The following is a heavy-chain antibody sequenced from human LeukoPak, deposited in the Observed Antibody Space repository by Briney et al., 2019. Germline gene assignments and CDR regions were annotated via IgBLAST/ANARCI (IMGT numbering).Heavy chain of an antibody. D-gene: IGHD3-3*01. CDR3: ARETYDFWSGYYKYYYYYYMDV. CDR1: GGSFSGYY. J-gene: IGHJ6*03. V-gene: IGHV4-34*01. Sequence: SETLSLTCAVYGGSFSGYYWSWIRQPPGKGLEWIGEINHSRSTNYNPSLKSRVTISVDTSKNQFSLKLSSVTAADTAVYYCARETYDFWSGYYKYYYYYYMDVWGKGTTVTVSS. CDR2: INHSRST.